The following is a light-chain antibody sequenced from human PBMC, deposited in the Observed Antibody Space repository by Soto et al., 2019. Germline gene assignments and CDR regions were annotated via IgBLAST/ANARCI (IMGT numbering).Light chain of an antibody. CDR1: QTISSW. J-gene: IGKJ1*01. V-gene: IGKV1-5*03. CDR3: QHYNSYSEA. CDR2: KAS. Sequence: DIHMTQSPSTLSVCVGDRVTMTVRASQTISSWLAWYQQKPGKAPKLLIYKASTLKSGVPSRFSGSGSGTEFTLTISSLQPDDFATYYCQHYNSYSEAFGQGTKVDI.